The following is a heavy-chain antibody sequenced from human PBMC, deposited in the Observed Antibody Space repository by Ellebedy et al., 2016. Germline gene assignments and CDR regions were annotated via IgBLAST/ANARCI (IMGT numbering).Heavy chain of an antibody. CDR2: IEAGTGKT. V-gene: IGHV1-3*01. D-gene: IGHD1-14*01. J-gene: IGHJ4*02. CDR3: ARDSGRASHFRTCGDY. Sequence: ASVKVSCKASGRSCSTYVLHWVRQAPGQRLEWMGWIEAGTGKTRYSQQLLDRVNITRDTSASTAYIELSGLRSEDTAVYYCARDSGRASHFRTCGDYWGQGTLVTVSS. CDR1: GRSCSTYV.